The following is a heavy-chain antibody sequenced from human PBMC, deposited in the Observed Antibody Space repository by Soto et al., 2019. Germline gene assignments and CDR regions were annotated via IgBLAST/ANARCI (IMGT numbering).Heavy chain of an antibody. Sequence: SETLSLTCTVSGGSISSYYWSWIRQPPGKGLEWIGYIYYSGSTNYNPSLKSRVTISVDTSKNQFSLKLSSVTAADTAVYYCEREWGPYGDPDYFDYCGQGPLVTVYS. D-gene: IGHD4-17*01. CDR1: GGSISSYY. V-gene: IGHV4-59*01. CDR3: EREWGPYGDPDYFDY. CDR2: IYYSGST. J-gene: IGHJ4*02.